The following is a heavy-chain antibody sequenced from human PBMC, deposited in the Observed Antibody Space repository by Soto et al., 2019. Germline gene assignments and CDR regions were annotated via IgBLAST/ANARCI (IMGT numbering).Heavy chain of an antibody. CDR2: ISGSGGST. CDR3: AKKGEIVVVPAAIRGDDY. D-gene: IGHD2-2*02. J-gene: IGHJ4*02. Sequence: PGGSLRLSCAASGFTFSSYAMSWVRQAPGKGLEWVSAISGSGGSTYYADSVKGRFTISRDNSKNTLYLQMNSLRAEDTAVYYCAKKGEIVVVPAAIRGDDYWGQGTLVTVSS. V-gene: IGHV3-23*01. CDR1: GFTFSSYA.